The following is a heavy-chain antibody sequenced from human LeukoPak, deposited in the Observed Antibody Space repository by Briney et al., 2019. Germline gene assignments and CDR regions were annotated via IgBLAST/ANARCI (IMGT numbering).Heavy chain of an antibody. CDR2: TVPIFGAP. CDR1: GGTLNSYY. D-gene: IGHD3-3*01. J-gene: IGHJ3*02. CDR3: ARDRRGYISGALDI. Sequence: SVKVSCKASGGTLNSYYVTWVRQAPGQGLEWMGGTVPIFGAPNYAQKFQGRVTISADDSKHTVYMELSSLRFEDTAVYFCARDRRGYISGALDIWGQGALVSVSS. V-gene: IGHV1-69*13.